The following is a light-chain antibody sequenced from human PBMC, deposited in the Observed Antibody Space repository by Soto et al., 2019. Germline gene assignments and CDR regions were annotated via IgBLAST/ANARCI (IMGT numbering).Light chain of an antibody. J-gene: IGKJ5*01. CDR3: QQLGSYPIT. Sequence: IQLTQSPSSLSVSVGDRVTITCRASQGISSYLAWYQQEPGKAPKLLIYAASTLQSGVPSRFSGSGSGTDFTLTISSLQPEDFATYYCQQLGSYPITFGQGTRLEIK. V-gene: IGKV1-9*01. CDR1: QGISSY. CDR2: AAS.